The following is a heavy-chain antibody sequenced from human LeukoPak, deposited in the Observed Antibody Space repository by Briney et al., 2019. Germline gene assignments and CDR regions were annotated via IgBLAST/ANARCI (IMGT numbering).Heavy chain of an antibody. CDR1: GFTFSSYA. CDR3: AKDFSGSYLYFDY. J-gene: IGHJ4*02. D-gene: IGHD1-26*01. V-gene: IGHV3-23*01. CDR2: INYGGDST. Sequence: GGSPRLSCAASGFTFSSYAMSWVRQAPGKGLEWVSAINYGGDSTFYADSVKGRFTISRDDSKNTLYLQMSSLRAADTAVYYCAKDFSGSYLYFDYWGQGTLVTVSS.